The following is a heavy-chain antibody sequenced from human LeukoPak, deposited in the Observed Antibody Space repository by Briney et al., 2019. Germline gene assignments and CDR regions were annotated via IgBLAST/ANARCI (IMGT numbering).Heavy chain of an antibody. D-gene: IGHD7-27*01. Sequence: PGGSLRLSCAASVFTFSDAWMSGGRQAPGKGLEWVGRMKTKKDGGTTDYAAAVKGRSTISRDDSKTTLYLQVNSLKTEDTAVYDCTTIKATWGYWGQGTLVTVSS. CDR3: TTIKATWGY. V-gene: IGHV3-15*01. J-gene: IGHJ4*01. CDR2: MKTKKDGGTT. CDR1: VFTFSDAW.